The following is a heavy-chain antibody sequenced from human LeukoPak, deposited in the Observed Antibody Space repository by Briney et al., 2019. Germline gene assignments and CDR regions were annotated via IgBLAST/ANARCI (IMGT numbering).Heavy chain of an antibody. V-gene: IGHV4-34*01. CDR3: ARPQYYDILTGYYLRAFDI. CDR2: INHSGST. Sequence: SETLSLTCAVYGGSFSGYYWSWIRQPPGKGLERIGEINHSGSTNYNPSLKSRVTISVDTSKNQFSLKLSSVTAADTAVYYCARPQYYDILTGYYLRAFDIWGQGTMVTVSS. CDR1: GGSFSGYY. D-gene: IGHD3-9*01. J-gene: IGHJ3*02.